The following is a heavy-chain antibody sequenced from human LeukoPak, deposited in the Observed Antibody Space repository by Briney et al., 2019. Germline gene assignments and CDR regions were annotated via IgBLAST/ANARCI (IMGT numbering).Heavy chain of an antibody. CDR1: GFTFSGYW. CDR3: ARGYCTGTSYYHYFDY. D-gene: IGHD2-2*01. Sequence: GGSLRLSCAASGFTFSGYWMSWVRQAPGKGLEWVANIKVDGSEKYYVDSVKGRFTISRDNAKNSLYLQMNSLRPEDTAVYYCARGYCTGTSYYHYFDYWGQGTLVTVSS. V-gene: IGHV3-7*02. CDR2: IKVDGSEK. J-gene: IGHJ4*02.